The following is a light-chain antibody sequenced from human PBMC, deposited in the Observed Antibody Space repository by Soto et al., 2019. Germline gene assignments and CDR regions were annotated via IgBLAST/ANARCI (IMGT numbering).Light chain of an antibody. J-gene: IGLJ1*01. CDR1: RSDVGGYNY. Sequence: QSVLTQPASVSGSPGQSITISCTGTRSDVGGYNYVSWYQQHPGKAPKLMIYNVSYRPSGVSNRFSGSKSGNTASLTISGLQAEDEADYYCSSYRTSSPYVFGTGTKVTVL. CDR3: SSYRTSSPYV. V-gene: IGLV2-14*03. CDR2: NVS.